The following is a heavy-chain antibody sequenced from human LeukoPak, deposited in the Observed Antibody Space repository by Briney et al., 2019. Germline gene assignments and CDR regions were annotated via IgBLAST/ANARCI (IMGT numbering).Heavy chain of an antibody. Sequence: ASVKVSCKASGYTFTSYYMHWVRQAPGQGLGWMGWISAYNGNTNYAQKLQGRVTMTTDTSTSTAYMELRSLRSDDTAVYYCARYRGSSSYFDYWGQGTLVTVCS. J-gene: IGHJ4*02. CDR2: ISAYNGNT. D-gene: IGHD6-6*01. CDR3: ARYRGSSSYFDY. CDR1: GYTFTSYY. V-gene: IGHV1-18*04.